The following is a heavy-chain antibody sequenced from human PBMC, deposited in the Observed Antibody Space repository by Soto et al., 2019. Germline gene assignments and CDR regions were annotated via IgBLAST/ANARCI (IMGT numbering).Heavy chain of an antibody. Sequence: ASVKVSCKASGYTFTGYYMHWVRQAPGQGLEWMRRINPNSGGTNYAQKIQGWVNKTMNTSISPAYMELSRLRSDDTAVYYCAGMIGESAFDIWGQGTMVTV. J-gene: IGHJ3*02. V-gene: IGHV1-2*04. CDR3: AGMIGESAFDI. CDR1: GYTFTGYY. D-gene: IGHD3-22*01. CDR2: INPNSGGT.